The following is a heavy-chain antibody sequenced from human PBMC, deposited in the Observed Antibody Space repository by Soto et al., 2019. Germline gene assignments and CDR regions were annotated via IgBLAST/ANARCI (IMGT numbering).Heavy chain of an antibody. CDR1: GGSISSSSYY. Sequence: QLQLQESGPGLVKPSETLSLTCTVSGGSISSSSYYWGWIRQPPGKGLEWIGSIYYSGSTSYNPSLKIRITITVAPTRIRSSLKLSSLTAADTAVYYCAGYIVVVVAATHNWFDPWGQGTLVTVSS. D-gene: IGHD2-15*01. CDR3: AGYIVVVVAATHNWFDP. CDR2: IYYSGST. V-gene: IGHV4-39*01. J-gene: IGHJ5*02.